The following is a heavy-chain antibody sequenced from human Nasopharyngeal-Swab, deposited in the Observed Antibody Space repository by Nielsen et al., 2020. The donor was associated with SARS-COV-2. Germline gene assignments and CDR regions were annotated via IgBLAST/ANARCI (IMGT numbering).Heavy chain of an antibody. V-gene: IGHV3-30*03. CDR1: GFTFSSYG. J-gene: IGHJ3*02. Sequence: GESLKISCAASGFTFSSYGMHWVRQAPGKGLEWVAVISYDGSNKYYADSVKGRFTISRDNAKNSLYLQMNSLRAEDTAVYYCARDPRLSFSGYDEEDAFDIWGQGTMVTVSS. D-gene: IGHD5-12*01. CDR2: ISYDGSNK. CDR3: ARDPRLSFSGYDEEDAFDI.